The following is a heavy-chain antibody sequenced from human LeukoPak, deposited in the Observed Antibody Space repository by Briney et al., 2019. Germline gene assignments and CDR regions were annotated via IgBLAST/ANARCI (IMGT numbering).Heavy chain of an antibody. CDR2: ISGSSSYI. CDR3: ARGELPSYYFDY. Sequence: PGGSLRLSCAASGFTFSSYSMNWVRQAPGKGLEWVSSISGSSSYIYYADSVKGRFTISRDNAKHSLYLQMNSLRAEDTAVYYCARGELPSYYFDYWGQGTLVTVSS. D-gene: IGHD1-26*01. CDR1: GFTFSSYS. J-gene: IGHJ4*02. V-gene: IGHV3-21*01.